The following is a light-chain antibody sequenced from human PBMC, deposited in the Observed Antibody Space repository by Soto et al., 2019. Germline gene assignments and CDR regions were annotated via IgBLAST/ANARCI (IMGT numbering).Light chain of an antibody. Sequence: EIGLTQSPGPLSLSSGGKATLSCRASQSVSSSYLAWYQQKPGQAPRLLIYGASSRATGIPDRFSGSGSGTDFTLTISRLEPEDFAVYYCQQYGSSPWTFGQGTKVDIK. CDR3: QQYGSSPWT. CDR2: GAS. J-gene: IGKJ1*01. CDR1: QSVSSSY. V-gene: IGKV3-20*01.